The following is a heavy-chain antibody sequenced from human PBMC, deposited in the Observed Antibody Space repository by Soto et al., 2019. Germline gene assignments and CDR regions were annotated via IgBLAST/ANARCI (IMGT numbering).Heavy chain of an antibody. Sequence: SETLSLTCAVSGGSLSSRGYSWSWIQQPPGKGLEWIGYIYHSGSTYYNPSLKSRVTISVDRSKNQFSLKLSSVTAADAAVYYCAHRPAQLRYFDWPGYYFDYRGQGTLVTVSS. CDR2: IYHSGST. J-gene: IGHJ4*02. D-gene: IGHD3-9*01. CDR1: GGSLSSRGYS. CDR3: AHRPAQLRYFDWPGYYFDY. V-gene: IGHV4-30-2*01.